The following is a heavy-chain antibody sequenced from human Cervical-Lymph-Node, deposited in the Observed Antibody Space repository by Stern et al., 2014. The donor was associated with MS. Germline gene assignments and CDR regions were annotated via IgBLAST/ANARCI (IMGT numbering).Heavy chain of an antibody. J-gene: IGHJ4*02. CDR1: GDTFTSHY. V-gene: IGHV1-46*03. Sequence: QVQLVQSGAEVTRPGASVKVSCKASGDTFTSHYMHWVRQAPGQGLEWMGIINPRGDGTTYAQKFQGRLTMTRDTSTSTVYMELSSLTSEDTAVYYCTRPLAGTTLLFDSWGQGTLVTVSS. CDR3: TRPLAGTTLLFDS. CDR2: INPRGDGT. D-gene: IGHD1-1*01.